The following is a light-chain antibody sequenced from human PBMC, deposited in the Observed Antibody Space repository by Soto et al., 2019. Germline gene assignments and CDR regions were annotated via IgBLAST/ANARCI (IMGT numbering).Light chain of an antibody. CDR3: QQYGSSAIT. CDR1: QRVSSGY. J-gene: IGKJ5*01. Sequence: TVWTQSTGTVSLSPGERAALSCTASQRVSSGYLAWYQQKPGQAPRLLIYGASSRATGIPDRFSGSGSGTDFPLTISRLEPEDFAVYYCQQYGSSAITFGQGTRLE. CDR2: GAS. V-gene: IGKV3-20*01.